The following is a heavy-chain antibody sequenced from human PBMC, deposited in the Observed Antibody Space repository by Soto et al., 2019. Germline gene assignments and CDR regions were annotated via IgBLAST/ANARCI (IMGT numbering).Heavy chain of an antibody. J-gene: IGHJ4*02. CDR2: INHSGST. V-gene: IGHV4-34*01. D-gene: IGHD4-4*01. CDR3: ARGMTTVTTIDY. Sequence: SETLSLTCAVYGGSFSGYYWTWIRQPPGTGLEWIGEINHSGSTNYNPSLKSRVTISVDTSKNQFSLKLTSVTAADTAVYYCARGMTTVTTIDYWGQGTLVTVSS. CDR1: GGSFSGYY.